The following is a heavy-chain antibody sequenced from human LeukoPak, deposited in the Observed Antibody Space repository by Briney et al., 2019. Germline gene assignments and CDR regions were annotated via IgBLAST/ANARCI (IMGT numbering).Heavy chain of an antibody. CDR3: ARGLRCCSSTSCYSWFDP. V-gene: IGHV3-13*01. CDR2: IGTAGDT. Sequence: GGSLRLSCAASGFTFRNYDMHWVRQATGKGLEWVSAIGTAGDTYYPGSVKGRFTISRENAKNSLCLQMNSLRAGDTAVYYCARGLRCCSSTSCYSWFDPWGQGTLVTVSS. D-gene: IGHD2-2*02. J-gene: IGHJ5*02. CDR1: GFTFRNYD.